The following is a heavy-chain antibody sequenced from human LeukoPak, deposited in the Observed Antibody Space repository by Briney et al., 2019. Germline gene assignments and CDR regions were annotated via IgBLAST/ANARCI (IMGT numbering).Heavy chain of an antibody. CDR3: ARLRGSSSWWEGVYYFDY. V-gene: IGHV4-39*07. J-gene: IGHJ4*02. D-gene: IGHD6-13*01. Sequence: PSETLSLTCTVSGDSISSSGYYWGWIRQSPGKGLEWIGTIYYSGNTYYNPSLKSRVTISVDTSKNQFSLKLSSVTAADTAVYYCARLRGSSSWWEGVYYFDYWGQGTLVTVSS. CDR1: GDSISSSGYY. CDR2: IYYSGNT.